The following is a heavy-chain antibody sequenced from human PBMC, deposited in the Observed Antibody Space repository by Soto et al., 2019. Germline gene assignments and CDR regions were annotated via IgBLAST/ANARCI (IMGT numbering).Heavy chain of an antibody. V-gene: IGHV1-3*01. CDR1: GYTFTSYA. D-gene: IGHD2-2*01. J-gene: IGHJ5*02. CDR2: INAGNGNT. Sequence: SVKVSCKASGYTFTSYAMHWVRQAPGQRLEWMGWINAGNGNTKYSQKFQGRVTITRDTSASTAYMELSSLRSEDTAVYYCARVGCSSTSCYGRNWFDPWGQGTLVTVSS. CDR3: ARVGCSSTSCYGRNWFDP.